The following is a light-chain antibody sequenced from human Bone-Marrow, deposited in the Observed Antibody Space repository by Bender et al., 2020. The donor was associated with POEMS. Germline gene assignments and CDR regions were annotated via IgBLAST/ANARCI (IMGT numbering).Light chain of an antibody. Sequence: QSVLTQPPSVSGAPGQGVTISCTGTSSNIGAGYDVHWYQQLPGTAPKLLIYATINRPSGVPDRISGSKSGTSASLAISGLQVEDEADYYCQSSDSSLSASVFGGGTKLTVL. CDR1: SSNIGAGYD. J-gene: IGLJ3*02. CDR3: QSSDSSLSASV. V-gene: IGLV1-40*01. CDR2: ATI.